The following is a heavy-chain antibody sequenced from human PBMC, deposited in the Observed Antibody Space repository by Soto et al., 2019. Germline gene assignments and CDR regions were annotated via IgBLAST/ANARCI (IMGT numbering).Heavy chain of an antibody. J-gene: IGHJ6*02. CDR1: GFTFSSYW. CDR2: INSDGSST. D-gene: IGHD2-2*01. Sequence: PGGSLRLSCAASGFTFSSYWMHWVRQAPGKGLVWVSRINSDGSSTSYADSVKGRFTISRDNAKNTLYLQMNSLRAEDTAVYYCARVKYESPCMDVWGQGTTVTVSS. CDR3: ARVKYESPCMDV. V-gene: IGHV3-74*01.